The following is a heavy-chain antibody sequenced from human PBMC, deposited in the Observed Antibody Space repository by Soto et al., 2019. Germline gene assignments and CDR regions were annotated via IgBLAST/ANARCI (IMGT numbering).Heavy chain of an antibody. V-gene: IGHV4-4*02. J-gene: IGHJ4*02. Sequence: PSETLSLTCAVSGGSISSSNWWSWVRQPPGKGLEWIGDIYHSGSTNYNPSLKSRVTISVDKSKKQFSLNLSSLTAADTAVYYCARVYSVNYLGYFDYWGQGALVTVSS. CDR3: ARVYSVNYLGYFDY. CDR2: IYHSGST. D-gene: IGHD6-13*01. CDR1: GGSISSSNW.